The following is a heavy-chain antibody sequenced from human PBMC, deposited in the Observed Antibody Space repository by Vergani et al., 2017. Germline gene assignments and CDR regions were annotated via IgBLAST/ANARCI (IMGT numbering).Heavy chain of an antibody. J-gene: IGHJ4*02. CDR2: ISYDGSNK. D-gene: IGHD2-15*01. Sequence: QVQLVESGGGVVQPGRSLRLSCAASGFTFSSYGMHWVRQAPGKGLEWVAVISYDGSNKYYADSVKGRFTISRDNSKNTLYLQMNSLRAEDTGVYYCAKPPARYCSGRSCHSIGRWGQGTLVTVSS. CDR3: AKPPARYCSGRSCHSIGR. V-gene: IGHV3-30*18. CDR1: GFTFSSYG.